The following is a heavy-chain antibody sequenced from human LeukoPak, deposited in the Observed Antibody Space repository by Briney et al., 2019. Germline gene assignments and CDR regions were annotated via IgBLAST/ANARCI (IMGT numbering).Heavy chain of an antibody. CDR3: ARDKAVTTEVTQHFQH. V-gene: IGHV1-18*01. CDR2: ISAYNGYT. CDR1: GYTFTNYG. J-gene: IGHJ1*01. Sequence: ASVKVSCKASGYTFTNYGFSWVRQAPGQGLEWMGWISAYNGYTDYAQKFQFRVTMTTDTSTSTAYMELRSLRSDDTAVYYCARDKAVTTEVTQHFQHWGQGTLVTVSS. D-gene: IGHD4-23*01.